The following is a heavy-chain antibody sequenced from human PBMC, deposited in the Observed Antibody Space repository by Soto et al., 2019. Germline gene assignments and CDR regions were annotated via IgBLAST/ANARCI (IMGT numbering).Heavy chain of an antibody. CDR1: GGSISSGDYW. J-gene: IGHJ2*01. Sequence: QLQLQESGPGLVKPSETLSLTCTVSGGSISSGDYWWAWIRQLPGKELEWIGIAHVYYDGTTHSNPSLRSRVTISIATSYNQFSLKLTSVTAADTALYYCARQRGGDKWYFDVWGRGTLVTVSS. D-gene: IGHD3-10*01. CDR2: VYYDGTT. CDR3: ARQRGGDKWYFDV. V-gene: IGHV4-39*01.